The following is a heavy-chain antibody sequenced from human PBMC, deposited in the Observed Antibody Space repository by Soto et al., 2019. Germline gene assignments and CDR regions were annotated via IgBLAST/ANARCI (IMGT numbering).Heavy chain of an antibody. J-gene: IGHJ6*02. CDR3: ARGCSGGSCYPGYYGMDV. V-gene: IGHV4-39*01. CDR2: IYYSGST. CDR1: CGSISSSSYY. Sequence: KSSEIVSLTCTVSCGSISSSSYYWGWIRQPPGKGLEWIGSIYYSGSTYYNPSLKSRVTISVDTSKNQFSLKLSSVTAADTAVYYCARGCSGGSCYPGYYGMDVWGQGTTVTVSS. D-gene: IGHD2-15*01.